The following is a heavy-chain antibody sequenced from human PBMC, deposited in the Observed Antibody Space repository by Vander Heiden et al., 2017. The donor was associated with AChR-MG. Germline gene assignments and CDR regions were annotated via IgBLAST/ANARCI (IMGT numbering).Heavy chain of an antibody. J-gene: IGHJ3*02. Sequence: QVQLVQSGAQATKPGSSVKVPCKASGGTFSSYALNWVRQAPGQGLEWRGVSVPMFGTSNNARKFQGRVTISADTSTNTAYRELSSLRSEDTAVYYCARVRGGRTYDSDGLDIWGQGTMVTVSA. D-gene: IGHD5-12*01. CDR2: SVPMFGTS. V-gene: IGHV1-69*06. CDR3: ARVRGGRTYDSDGLDI. CDR1: GGTFSSYA.